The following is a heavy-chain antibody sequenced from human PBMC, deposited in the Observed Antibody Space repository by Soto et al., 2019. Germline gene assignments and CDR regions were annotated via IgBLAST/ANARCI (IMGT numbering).Heavy chain of an antibody. Sequence: PGGSLRLSCAASGFTFSSYGMHWVRQAPGKGLEWVAVIWYDGSNKYYADSVKGRFTISRDNSKNTLYLQMNSLRAEDTAVYYCARDGRRITYYDFWSGPDVSYYFDYWGQGTLVTVSS. CDR1: GFTFSSYG. J-gene: IGHJ4*02. V-gene: IGHV3-33*01. CDR2: IWYDGSNK. D-gene: IGHD3-3*01. CDR3: ARDGRRITYYDFWSGPDVSYYFDY.